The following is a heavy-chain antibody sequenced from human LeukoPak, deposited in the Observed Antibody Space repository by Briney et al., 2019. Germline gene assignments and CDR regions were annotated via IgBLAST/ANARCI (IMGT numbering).Heavy chain of an antibody. CDR2: IIPIFGTA. J-gene: IGHJ4*02. CDR1: GGAFSSYA. Sequence: SVKVSCKASGGAFSSYAISWVRQAPGQGLEWMGGIIPIFGTANYAQKFQGRVTITADESTSTAYMELSSLRSEDTAVYYCASSSTYYYDSGGYYPFDYWGQGTLVTVSS. V-gene: IGHV1-69*13. D-gene: IGHD3-22*01. CDR3: ASSSTYYYDSGGYYPFDY.